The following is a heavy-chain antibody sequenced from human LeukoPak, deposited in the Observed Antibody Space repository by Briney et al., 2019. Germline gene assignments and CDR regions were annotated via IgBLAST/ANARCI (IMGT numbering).Heavy chain of an antibody. V-gene: IGHV3-21*04. J-gene: IGHJ4*02. Sequence: GGSLRLSCVGSGFIFSTYPMSWVRQAPGKGLEWVSSISGSTTYIFYADSVKGRLTISRDNAKNSLYLQMNSLTADDTALYYCATDSGRYSFASRGQGTLVTVSS. CDR3: ATDSGRYSFAS. D-gene: IGHD3-10*01. CDR2: ISGSTTYI. CDR1: GFIFSTYP.